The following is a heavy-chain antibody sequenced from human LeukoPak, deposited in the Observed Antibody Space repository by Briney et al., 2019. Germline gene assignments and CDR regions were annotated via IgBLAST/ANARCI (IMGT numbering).Heavy chain of an antibody. J-gene: IGHJ4*02. CDR2: ITSSGGST. V-gene: IGHV3-23*01. CDR3: AKDHPADF. Sequence: GGSLRLSCAASGFTFISYNMTWVRQAPGKGLEWVSSITSSGGSTYYADSVKGRFTISRDNPTNTLYLQMNSLRAEDTAVYYCAKDHPADFWGQGTLVTVSS. D-gene: IGHD3-3*01. CDR1: GFTFISYN.